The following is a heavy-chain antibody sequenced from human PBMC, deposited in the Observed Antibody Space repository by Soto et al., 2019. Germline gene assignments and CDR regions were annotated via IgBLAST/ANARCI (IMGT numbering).Heavy chain of an antibody. CDR3: ARALGGRRGIAAAGNGGGYDY. D-gene: IGHD6-13*01. J-gene: IGHJ4*02. Sequence: SETLSLTCTVSGGSISSYYWSWIRQPPGKGLEWIGYIYYSGSTNYNPSLKSRVTISVDTSKNQFSLKLSSVTAADTAVYYCARALGGRRGIAAAGNGGGYDYWGQGTLVTVSS. V-gene: IGHV4-59*01. CDR1: GGSISSYY. CDR2: IYYSGST.